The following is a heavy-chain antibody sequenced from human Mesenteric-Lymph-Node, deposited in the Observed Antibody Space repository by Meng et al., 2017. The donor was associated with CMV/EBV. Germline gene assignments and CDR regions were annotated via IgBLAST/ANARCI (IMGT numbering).Heavy chain of an antibody. J-gene: IGHJ4*02. CDR1: GYSISSSYY. CDR3: ARGVGAHDY. D-gene: IGHD1-26*01. CDR2: IYYSGST. V-gene: IGHV4-38-2*02. Sequence: SETLSLTCTVSGYSISSSYYWGWIRQPPGKGLEWIGSIYYSGSTYYNPSLKSRVTISVDTSKNQFSLKLSSVTAADTAVYYCARGVGAHDYWGQGTLVTVSS.